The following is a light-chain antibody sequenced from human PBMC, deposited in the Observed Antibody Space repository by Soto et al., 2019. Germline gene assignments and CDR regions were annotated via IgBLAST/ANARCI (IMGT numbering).Light chain of an antibody. Sequence: QSALTQPASVSGSPGQSITISCSGTSSDIGGYNYVSWYQQHPGKAPRLIIADVSNRPSGVSNRFSASKSGNTASLTISGLQAEDEADYYCSSYASSTIVVFGGGTQLTVL. V-gene: IGLV2-14*01. CDR1: SSDIGGYNY. J-gene: IGLJ2*01. CDR3: SSYASSTIVV. CDR2: DVS.